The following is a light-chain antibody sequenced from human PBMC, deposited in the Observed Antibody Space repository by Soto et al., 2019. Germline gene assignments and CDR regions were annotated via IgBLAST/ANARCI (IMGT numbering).Light chain of an antibody. V-gene: IGLV2-8*01. J-gene: IGLJ2*01. CDR3: SSCAGRNNLV. CDR1: SSDVGACNY. CDR2: EVS. Sequence: QSALTQPPSASGSPGQSVTISCTGTSSDVGACNYVSWFQQHPGKAPKLMIYEVSKRPSGVTDRFSGSNSGSTASLTVSGLQAEDEADDYCSSCAGRNNLVFGGGTKLTGL.